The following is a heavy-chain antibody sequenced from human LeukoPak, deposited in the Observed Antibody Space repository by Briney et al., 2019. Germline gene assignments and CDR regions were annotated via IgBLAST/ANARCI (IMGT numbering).Heavy chain of an antibody. CDR3: ARDPTVAGPFDY. J-gene: IGHJ4*02. V-gene: IGHV1-18*01. CDR2: ISAYNGNT. Sequence: GASAKVSCKASGYTFTSYGISWVRQAPGQGLEWMGWISAYNGNTNYAQKLQVRVTMTTDTSTSTAYMELRSLRSDDTAVYYCARDPTVAGPFDYWGQGTLVTVSS. D-gene: IGHD6-19*01. CDR1: GYTFTSYG.